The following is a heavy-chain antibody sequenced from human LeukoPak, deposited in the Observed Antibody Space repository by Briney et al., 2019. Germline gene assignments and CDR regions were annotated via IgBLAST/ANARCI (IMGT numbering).Heavy chain of an antibody. CDR2: IKQDGSEK. CDR3: ARVMSASVWRSYGSYYYYYYMDI. Sequence: GGSLRLSCAASGFTFSSYWMSWVRQAPGKGLEWVANIKQDGSEKYCVDSVKGRFTISRDNAKNSLYMQMNRQRAEDTAVYYCARVMSASVWRSYGSYYYYYYMDIWGKGTTVTVSS. CDR1: GFTFSSYW. V-gene: IGHV3-7*01. J-gene: IGHJ6*03. D-gene: IGHD3-16*01.